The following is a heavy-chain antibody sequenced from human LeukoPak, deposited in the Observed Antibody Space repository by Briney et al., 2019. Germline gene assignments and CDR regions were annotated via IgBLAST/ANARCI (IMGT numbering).Heavy chain of an antibody. CDR1: GFTFSDYY. V-gene: IGHV3-11*04. D-gene: IGHD3-3*01. Sequence: GGSLRLSCAASGFTFSDYYMSWIRQAPGKGLEWVSYISSSSSTIYYADSVKGRFTISRDNAKNSLYLQMNSLRAEDTAVYYCARDPHFGVVTFDYWGQGTLVTVSS. J-gene: IGHJ4*02. CDR2: ISSSSSTI. CDR3: ARDPHFGVVTFDY.